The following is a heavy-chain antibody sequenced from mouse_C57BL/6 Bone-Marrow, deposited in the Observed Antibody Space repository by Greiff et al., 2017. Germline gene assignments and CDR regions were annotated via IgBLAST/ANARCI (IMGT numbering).Heavy chain of an antibody. Sequence: VQLQQSGAELVMPGASVKLSCKASGYTFTGYWMHWVKQRPGQGLEWIGEIDPSGSYINYTQKFKGKSTLTVDKSSSTAFLQLSSLTSEDAAVYYCTRSSMGAYWGQGTPVTVSA. CDR1: GYTFTGYW. CDR3: TRSSMGAY. J-gene: IGHJ3*01. CDR2: IDPSGSYI. V-gene: IGHV1-69*01.